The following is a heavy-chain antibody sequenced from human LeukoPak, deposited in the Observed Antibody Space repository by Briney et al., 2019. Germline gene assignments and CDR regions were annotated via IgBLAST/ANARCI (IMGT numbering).Heavy chain of an antibody. CDR1: GDSISSSNYY. CDR2: IYYSGTT. J-gene: IGHJ3*02. CDR3: ARVNYYDSRGYYHAFDI. D-gene: IGHD3-22*01. V-gene: IGHV4-39*01. Sequence: SETLSLTCSVSGDSISSSNYYWGWIRQSPGKGLEWIGIIYYSGTTYYNPSLKSRVTISVDTSKNQFSLNLSSVTAADTAVYYCARVNYYDSRGYYHAFDIWGQGTMVTVSS.